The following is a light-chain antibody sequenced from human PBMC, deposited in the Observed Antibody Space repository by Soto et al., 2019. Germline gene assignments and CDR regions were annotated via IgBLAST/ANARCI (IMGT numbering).Light chain of an antibody. J-gene: IGLJ2*01. V-gene: IGLV1-44*01. CDR3: AAWDDSLNVLV. CDR2: SNN. CDR1: SSNIGSKS. Sequence: QLVLTQPPSVSRTPGQRVNMSCSGSSSNIGSKSVSWYQHLPQTAPKLLIYSNNQRPSGVPGRFSGSKSGTSASLAISGLLSDDETQYYCAAWDDSLNVLVFGGGTKLTVL.